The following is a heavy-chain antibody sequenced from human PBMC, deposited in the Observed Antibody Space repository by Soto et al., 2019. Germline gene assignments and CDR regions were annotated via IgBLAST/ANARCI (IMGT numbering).Heavy chain of an antibody. CDR3: ARSGITMVRGVNYGMDV. D-gene: IGHD3-10*01. Sequence: PGESLKISCKGSGYSFTSYWIGWVRQMPGKGLEWMGIIYPGDSDTRYGPSFQGQVTISADKSISTAYLQWSSLKASDTAMYYCARSGITMVRGVNYGMDVWGQGTTVTVSS. CDR1: GYSFTSYW. V-gene: IGHV5-51*01. CDR2: IYPGDSDT. J-gene: IGHJ6*02.